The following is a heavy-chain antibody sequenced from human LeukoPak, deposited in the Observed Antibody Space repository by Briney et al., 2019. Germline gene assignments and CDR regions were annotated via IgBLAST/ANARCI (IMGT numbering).Heavy chain of an antibody. Sequence: GGSLRLSCAASGFTFSDYYMSYMRQAPGKRLEWVSYICSSSSYTNSADSVKGRFTISRDNAKNPLYLQMNSLRAEDTAVYYCARAKEQWRARPLDYWGQGTLVAVSS. CDR3: ARAKEQWRARPLDY. D-gene: IGHD6-19*01. CDR2: ICSSSSYT. V-gene: IGHV3-11*06. CDR1: GFTFSDYY. J-gene: IGHJ4*02.